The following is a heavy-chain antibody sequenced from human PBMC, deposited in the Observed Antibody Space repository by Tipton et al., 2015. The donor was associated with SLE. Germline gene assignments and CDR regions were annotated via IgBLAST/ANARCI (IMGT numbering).Heavy chain of an antibody. CDR1: AFTFSSYS. CDR2: ISSSTSSYI. CDR3: AREEYQLLGGTIDY. D-gene: IGHD2-2*01. Sequence: SLRLSCAASAFTFSSYSMNWVRQAPGKGLEWVSSISSSTSSYIYYADSVKGRFTISRDNAKNSLYLQMNSLRAEDTAVYYCAREEYQLLGGTIDYWGQGTLVTVSS. J-gene: IGHJ4*02. V-gene: IGHV3-21*01.